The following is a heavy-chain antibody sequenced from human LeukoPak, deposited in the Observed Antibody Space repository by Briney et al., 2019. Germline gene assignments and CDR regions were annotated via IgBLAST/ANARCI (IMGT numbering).Heavy chain of an antibody. V-gene: IGHV1-18*04. CDR1: GYTFSNYG. CDR3: ARHSGSGWQALGY. J-gene: IGHJ4*02. CDR2: TSYNGNT. Sequence: EASVKVSCKASGYTFSNYGISWVRQAPGLGLEWMGWTSYNGNTNYAQKFQDRVTMTTDTSMTTAYMELRSLESDDTAVYYCARHSGSGWQALGYWGQGTLVTVSS. D-gene: IGHD6-19*01.